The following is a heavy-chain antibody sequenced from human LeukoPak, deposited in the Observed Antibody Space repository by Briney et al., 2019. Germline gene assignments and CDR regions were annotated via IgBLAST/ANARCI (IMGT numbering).Heavy chain of an antibody. CDR1: GVSISSGSYY. D-gene: IGHD2-2*01. J-gene: IGHJ6*03. V-gene: IGHV4-61*02. CDR2: IYTSGST. Sequence: SETLSLTCTVSGVSISSGSYYWRWIRQPAGKGLEWIGRIYTSGSTNYNPSLKSRVTISVDTSKNQFSLKLSSVTAADTAVYYCARVRTIVVVVHYYYYMDVWGKGTTVTVSS. CDR3: ARVRTIVVVVHYYYYMDV.